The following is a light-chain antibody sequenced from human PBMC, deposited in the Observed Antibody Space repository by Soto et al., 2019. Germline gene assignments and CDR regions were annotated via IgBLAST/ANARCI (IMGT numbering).Light chain of an antibody. V-gene: IGKV1-39*01. CDR1: QSISNS. J-gene: IGKJ1*01. Sequence: DIQLAQSPSSLSASVGDRVTISCRASQSISNSLNWYQKKPGKAPNLLIYGTSGVHSGVPSRFSGSGSETEFTLTISGLQSEDSGVYYCLQHYSWPWTFGQGTKVDIK. CDR3: LQHYSWPWT. CDR2: GTS.